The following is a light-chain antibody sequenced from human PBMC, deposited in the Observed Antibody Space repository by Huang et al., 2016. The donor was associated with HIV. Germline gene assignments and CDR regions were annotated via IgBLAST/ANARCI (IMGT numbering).Light chain of an antibody. CDR1: HSIGGS. CDR2: FAS. V-gene: IGKV6-21*02. J-gene: IGKJ1*01. CDR3: HQSSSLPQT. Sequence: EIVLTQSPHSQSVTPKEKVTITCRASHSIGGSLHRYQQKPDQSPKLLIKFASQSISGVPSRISGSGSGTEFTLTINSLEAEDAATYYCHQSSSLPQTFGQGTKVEIK.